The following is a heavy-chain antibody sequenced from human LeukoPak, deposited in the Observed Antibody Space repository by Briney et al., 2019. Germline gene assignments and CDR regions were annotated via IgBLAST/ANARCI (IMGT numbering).Heavy chain of an antibody. CDR1: GFTFDDYA. J-gene: IGHJ4*02. D-gene: IGHD2-2*01. CDR3: AKDMEIGYCSSTSCYGTGFFDY. Sequence: GGSLRLSCAASGFTFDDYAMHWVRQAPGKGLEWVSLISWDGGSTYYADSVKGRFTISRDNSKNSLYLQMNSLRAEDTALYYCAKDMEIGYCSSTSCYGTGFFDYWGQGTLVTVSS. V-gene: IGHV3-43D*03. CDR2: ISWDGGST.